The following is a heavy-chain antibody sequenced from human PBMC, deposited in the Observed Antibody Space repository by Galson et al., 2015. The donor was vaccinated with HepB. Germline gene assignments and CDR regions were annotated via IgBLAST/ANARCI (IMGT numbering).Heavy chain of an antibody. Sequence: SVKVSCKASGYSFNNYAITWVRQAPGQGLQWMGWISGYNGRAMYAQEFQGRVTLTIDTSTTTASMEVNRLTSDDTAMYYCARDLAAETTDAFDVWGQGTMVTVSS. CDR1: GYSFNNYA. J-gene: IGHJ3*01. CDR2: ISGYNGRA. CDR3: ARDLAAETTDAFDV. V-gene: IGHV1-18*01. D-gene: IGHD6-13*01.